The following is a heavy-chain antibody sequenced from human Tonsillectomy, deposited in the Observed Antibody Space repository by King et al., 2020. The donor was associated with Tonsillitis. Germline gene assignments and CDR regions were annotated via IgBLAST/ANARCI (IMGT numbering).Heavy chain of an antibody. CDR3: ARERRYSGYDPFDS. CDR2: VIPIFGIA. V-gene: IGHV1-69*01. Sequence: VQLVEAGAEVKKPWSSVKVSCKSSGGTFCSAVISWVRLAPGKGRDWMGGVIPIFGIAISAQKFQGRVTITADESTNTVYLELSSLRSEDTAVYYCARERRYSGYDPFDSWGQGTPVTVSS. D-gene: IGHD5-12*01. J-gene: IGHJ4*02. CDR1: GGTFCSAV.